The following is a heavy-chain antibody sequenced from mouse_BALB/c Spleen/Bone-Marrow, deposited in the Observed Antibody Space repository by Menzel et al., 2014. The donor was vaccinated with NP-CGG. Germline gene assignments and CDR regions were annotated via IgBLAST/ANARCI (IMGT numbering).Heavy chain of an antibody. V-gene: IGHV10-1*02. CDR3: VTSTYFDV. D-gene: IGHD6-1*01. J-gene: IGHJ1*01. Sequence: EVQRVESGGGLVQPKGSLKLSCAASGFTFSTYAMNWVRHAPGKGLEWVARIRSKSNNYATYYADSVKDRFTISRDDSQSMLYLQMNNLKTEDAAMYYCVTSTYFDVWGAGTTVTVSS. CDR1: GFTFSTYA. CDR2: IRSKSNNYAT.